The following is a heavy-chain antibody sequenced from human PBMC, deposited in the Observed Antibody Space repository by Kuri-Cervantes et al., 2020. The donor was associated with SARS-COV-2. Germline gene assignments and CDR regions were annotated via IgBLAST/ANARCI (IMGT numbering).Heavy chain of an antibody. CDR2: IIPFFGTA. V-gene: IGHV1-69*13. D-gene: IGHD2-2*01. Sequence: SVKVSCKASRDTFTTFGFSWVRQAPGQGLEWMGGIIPFFGTANYAQKFQGRVTITADESTSTAYMELSSLRSEDTAVYYCARNLVVPAAPYYYYYYMDVWGKGTTVTVSS. CDR3: ARNLVVPAAPYYYYYYMDV. J-gene: IGHJ6*03. CDR1: RDTFTTFG.